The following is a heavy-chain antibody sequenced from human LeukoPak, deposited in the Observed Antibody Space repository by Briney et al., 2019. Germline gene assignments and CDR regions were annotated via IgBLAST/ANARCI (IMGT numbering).Heavy chain of an antibody. CDR2: INHCGRT. CDR3: ARVGYSYVINDSSRTGLGAYPTKYYYHRDV. J-gene: IGHJ6*03. D-gene: IGHD5-18*01. V-gene: IGHV4-34*01. Sequence: PEGVSVTCVGYLGSFRGCYWRGIRPPPGRGLEWVGEINHCGRTNYSPSLTSRVTIPGGTSKHQSVLKLSSVTAADTAVYFCARVGYSYVINDSSRTGLGAYPTKYYYHRDVWGKGTTV. CDR1: LGSFRGCY.